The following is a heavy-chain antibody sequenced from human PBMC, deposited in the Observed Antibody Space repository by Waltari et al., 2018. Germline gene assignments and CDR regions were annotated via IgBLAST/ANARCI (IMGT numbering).Heavy chain of an antibody. CDR3: VTWGDLGNF. CDR2: IKQDGSEI. D-gene: IGHD7-27*01. CDR1: GFSFNNYW. Sequence: EVQLVESGGGLVQPGGSLRLSCAGSGFSFNNYWMSWLRQAPGKGWEWVAHIKQDGSEIYYVDSVKGRFSISRDNAKKSLYLQMNSLRGDDTAVFYCVTWGDLGNFWGQGTLVTVSA. V-gene: IGHV3-7*01. J-gene: IGHJ4*02.